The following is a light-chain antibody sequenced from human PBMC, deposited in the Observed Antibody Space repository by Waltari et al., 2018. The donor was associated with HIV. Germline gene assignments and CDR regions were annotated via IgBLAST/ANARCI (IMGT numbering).Light chain of an antibody. CDR2: SNN. J-gene: IGLJ1*01. V-gene: IGLV1-44*01. Sequence: QSVLTQPPSASGTPGQRITISCSGGSSNIGRYTVNWDEQFEGTAPKLVIYSNNTRPSVVPDRCSVSKSGTSASLAISGLQSEDEAEYYCATWDDSLNGYVFGTGTKVTVL. CDR1: SSNIGRYT. CDR3: ATWDDSLNGYV.